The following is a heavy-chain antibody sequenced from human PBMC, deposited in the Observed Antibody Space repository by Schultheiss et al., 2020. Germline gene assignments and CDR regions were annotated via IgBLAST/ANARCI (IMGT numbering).Heavy chain of an antibody. CDR1: GYTFNNYG. Sequence: ASVKVSCKASGYTFNNYGINWVRQAPGQGLEWLGWISASNGNTNYAQKYQDRVTLTTDASTSTAYMELWSLRSDDTAAYYCARCSSTWTNWADYWGQGTLVTVSS. V-gene: IGHV1-18*01. CDR3: ARCSSTWTNWADY. D-gene: IGHD6-13*01. CDR2: ISASNGNT. J-gene: IGHJ4*02.